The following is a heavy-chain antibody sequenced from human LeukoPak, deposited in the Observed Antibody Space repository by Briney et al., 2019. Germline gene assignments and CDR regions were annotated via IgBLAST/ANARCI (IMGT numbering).Heavy chain of an antibody. CDR1: GFTFSSYA. Sequence: GGSLRLSCAASGFTFSSYAMSWVRQAPGKGLEWVSAISGSGGSTYYADSEKGRFTISRGNSKNTLYLQMNSLRAEDTAVYYCAKAQGYCSGGSCYSGEIFDYWGQGTLVTVSS. J-gene: IGHJ4*02. CDR2: ISGSGGST. CDR3: AKAQGYCSGGSCYSGEIFDY. D-gene: IGHD2-15*01. V-gene: IGHV3-23*01.